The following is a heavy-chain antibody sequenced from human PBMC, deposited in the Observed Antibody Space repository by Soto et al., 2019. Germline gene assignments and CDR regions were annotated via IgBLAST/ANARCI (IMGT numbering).Heavy chain of an antibody. CDR3: AIDSGSSGWHGVFDI. D-gene: IGHD6-25*01. Sequence: QVQLVESGGGVVQPGRSLRLSCAASGFTFSSYGMHWVRQAPGKGLEWVAVIWYDGSNKDYADSVKGRFTISRDNSKNTLFLQINSLRAEDTAVYYCAIDSGSSGWHGVFDIWGPGTMVTVSS. J-gene: IGHJ3*02. V-gene: IGHV3-33*01. CDR2: IWYDGSNK. CDR1: GFTFSSYG.